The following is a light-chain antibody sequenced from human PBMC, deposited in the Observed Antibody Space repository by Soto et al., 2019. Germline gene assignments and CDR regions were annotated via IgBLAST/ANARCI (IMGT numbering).Light chain of an antibody. V-gene: IGKV3-20*01. CDR1: QSVTNSF. Sequence: EIVLTQSPGTLSSSPGERATLSCRASQSVTNSFFSWYQQKPGQAPSLLIYGGDRRATGTPDRFSGGGSGTEFSLSISRLEPEDFAVYFCQQYSRSALTFGGGTKVEIK. CDR2: GGD. J-gene: IGKJ4*01. CDR3: QQYSRSALT.